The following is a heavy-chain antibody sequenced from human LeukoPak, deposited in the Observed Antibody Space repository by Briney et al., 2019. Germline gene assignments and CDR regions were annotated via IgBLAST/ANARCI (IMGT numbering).Heavy chain of an antibody. CDR1: GYIFTGYY. J-gene: IGHJ4*02. V-gene: IGHV1-2*02. CDR3: ARVPKHYYDSSGYPDY. CDR2: INPNSGGT. Sequence: ASVKVSCKASGYIFTGYYMHWVRQAPGQGLEWMGWINPNSGGTNYAQKFQGRVTMTRDTSISTAYMELSRLRSDDTAVYYCARVPKHYYDSSGYPDYWGQGTLVTVSS. D-gene: IGHD3-22*01.